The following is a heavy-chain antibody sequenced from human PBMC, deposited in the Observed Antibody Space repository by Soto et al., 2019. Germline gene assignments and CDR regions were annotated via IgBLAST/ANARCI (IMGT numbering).Heavy chain of an antibody. V-gene: IGHV1-18*01. D-gene: IGHD6-6*01. CDR3: ARDSSIAARLDFDY. J-gene: IGHJ4*02. Sequence: GASVKVSCKASGYTFTSYGISWVRQAPGQGLEWMGWISAYNGNTNYAQKLQGRVTMTTDTSTSTAYMELRSLRSDDTAVYYCARDSSIAARLDFDYWGQGTLVTVSS. CDR1: GYTFTSYG. CDR2: ISAYNGNT.